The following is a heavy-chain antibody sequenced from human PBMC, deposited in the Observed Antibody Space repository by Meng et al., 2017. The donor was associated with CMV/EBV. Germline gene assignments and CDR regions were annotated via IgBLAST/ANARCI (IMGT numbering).Heavy chain of an antibody. V-gene: IGHV3-23*04. CDR1: GFTFGSYG. Sequence: GQLGGVGGGVAQPGGCIRFSVAASGFTFGSYGMHWVRQAPGKGLGWVSAISGSGGSTYYADSVKGRFTISRDNSKNTLYLQMNSLRAEDTAVYYCAKDVGRNWNLVTYWGQGTLVTVSS. D-gene: IGHD1-7*01. CDR2: ISGSGGST. J-gene: IGHJ4*02. CDR3: AKDVGRNWNLVTY.